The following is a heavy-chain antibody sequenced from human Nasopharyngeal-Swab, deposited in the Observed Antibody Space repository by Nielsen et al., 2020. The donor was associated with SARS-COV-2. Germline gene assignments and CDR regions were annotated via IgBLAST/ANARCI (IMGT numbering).Heavy chain of an antibody. CDR1: GYIFTSYW. V-gene: IGHV5-51*01. D-gene: IGHD1-26*01. J-gene: IGHJ4*02. Sequence: GGSLRLSCKGSGYIFTSYWIGWVRQMPGKSLEWMGIIYPADSDSRYSLSFQGQVSISVDKSISTAYLQWNTLKASDTAIYYCVRRAFSASYFYFDYWGPGTLVTVSS. CDR3: VRRAFSASYFYFDY. CDR2: IYPADSDS.